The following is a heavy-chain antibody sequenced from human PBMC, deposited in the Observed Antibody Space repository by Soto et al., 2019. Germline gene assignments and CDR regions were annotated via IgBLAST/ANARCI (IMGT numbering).Heavy chain of an antibody. J-gene: IGHJ4*02. CDR3: ATKPIEYSSSSLDY. CDR1: GYTLTDLS. D-gene: IGHD6-6*01. CDR2: FDPEDGET. V-gene: IGHV1-24*01. Sequence: ASVKLSCKVSGYTLTDLSMHWVRQAPGKGLEWMGGFDPEDGETIYAQKFQGRVTMTEDTSTDTAYMELSSLRSEDTAVYYCATKPIEYSSSSLDYWGQGTLVTVSS.